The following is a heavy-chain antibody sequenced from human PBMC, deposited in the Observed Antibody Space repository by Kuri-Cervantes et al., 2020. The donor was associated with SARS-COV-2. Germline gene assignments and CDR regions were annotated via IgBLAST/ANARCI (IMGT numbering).Heavy chain of an antibody. D-gene: IGHD3-22*01. CDR2: IYYSGST. Sequence: SETLSLTCTVSGGSISSYYWSWIRQPPGKGLEWIGYIYYSGSTYYNPSLKSRVTISVDTSKNQFSLKLSSVTAADTAVYYCARSRPPSGYPYDNWFDPWGQGTLVPVAS. CDR3: ARSRPPSGYPYDNWFDP. V-gene: IGHV4-59*12. CDR1: GGSISSYY. J-gene: IGHJ5*02.